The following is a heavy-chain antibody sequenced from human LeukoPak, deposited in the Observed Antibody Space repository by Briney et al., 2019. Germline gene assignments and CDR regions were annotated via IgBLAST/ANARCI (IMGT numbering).Heavy chain of an antibody. Sequence: SETLSLTCTVSGRAVSSSNYYWSWIRQSPGKGLEWVGFFSYNAHSDYNPSLKSRVIISIDTSRNHFSLRLTSVTAADTAIYYCARVSVAGTGPDYWGRGTLVTVSS. CDR1: GRAVSSSNYY. J-gene: IGHJ4*02. D-gene: IGHD6-13*01. V-gene: IGHV4-61*03. CDR3: ARVSVAGTGPDY. CDR2: FSYNAHS.